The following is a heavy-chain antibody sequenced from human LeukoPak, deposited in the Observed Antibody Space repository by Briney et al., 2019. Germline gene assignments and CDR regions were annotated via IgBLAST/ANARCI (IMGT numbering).Heavy chain of an antibody. D-gene: IGHD6-19*01. Sequence: SETLSLTCTVSGGSISSYYWSWIRQPAGKGLEWIGRIYTSGSTDYNPSLKSRVTISVDTSKNQFSLKLSSVTAADTAVYYCARGYSSGWLENAFDIWGQGTMVTVSS. CDR3: ARGYSSGWLENAFDI. CDR1: GGSISSYY. J-gene: IGHJ3*02. CDR2: IYTSGST. V-gene: IGHV4-4*07.